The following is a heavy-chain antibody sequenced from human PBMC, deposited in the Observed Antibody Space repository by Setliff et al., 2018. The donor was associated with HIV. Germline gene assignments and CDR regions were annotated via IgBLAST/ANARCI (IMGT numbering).Heavy chain of an antibody. CDR3: ARGSCGGCYLSDY. D-gene: IGHD2-15*01. CDR2: INPSGGST. J-gene: IGHJ4*02. V-gene: IGHV1-46*01. CDR1: GYTFTSYY. Sequence: ASVKVSCKASGYTFTSYYMHWVRQAPGQGLEWMGIINPSGGSTSYAQKFQGRVTMTRDTSANTAYMKLSSLRSEDTAVYYCARGSCGGCYLSDYWGQGTLVTVSS.